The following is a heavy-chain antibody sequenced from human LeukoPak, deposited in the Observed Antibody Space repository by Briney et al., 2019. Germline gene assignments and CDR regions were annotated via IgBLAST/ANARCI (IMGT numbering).Heavy chain of an antibody. D-gene: IGHD2-2*01. CDR3: ARGGVVVPAATYYYYGMDV. J-gene: IGHJ6*02. V-gene: IGHV1-2*02. CDR2: INPNSGGT. CDR1: GYTFTSYG. Sequence: ASVKVSCKASGYTFTSYGISWVRQAPGQGLEWMGWINPNSGGTNYAQKFQGRVTMTRDTSISTAYMELSRLRSDDTAVYYCARGGVVVPAATYYYYGMDVWGQGTTVTVSS.